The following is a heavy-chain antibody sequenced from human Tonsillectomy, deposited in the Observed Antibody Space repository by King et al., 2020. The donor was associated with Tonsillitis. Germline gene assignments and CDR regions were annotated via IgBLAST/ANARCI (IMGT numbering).Heavy chain of an antibody. V-gene: IGHV3-30*18. CDR1: GFTFSSYG. Sequence: VQLVESGGGVVQPGRSLRLSCAASGFTFSSYGLHWVRQAPGKGLEWVAVISYDGSNKYYADSVKGLFTISRDNSKNTLYLKMNSLRAEDTAVYYCAKCPTKFYDSSGYWFGNWYFDLWGRGTLGTVSS. CDR3: AKCPTKFYDSSGYWFGNWYFDL. D-gene: IGHD3-22*01. CDR2: ISYDGSNK. J-gene: IGHJ2*01.